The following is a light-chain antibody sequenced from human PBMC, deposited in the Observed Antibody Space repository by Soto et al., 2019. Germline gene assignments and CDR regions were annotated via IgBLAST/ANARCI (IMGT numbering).Light chain of an antibody. CDR1: SSDVGGYNY. J-gene: IGLJ1*01. Sequence: QSVLTQPASVSGSPGQSITISCTGTSSDVGGYNYVSWYQQYPGKAPKLMIYDVTNRPSGISNRFSGSKSVNTAPLTIFGLLAEDEADYYCTSWTSSSTYVFGTGTKVTVL. CDR3: TSWTSSSTYV. V-gene: IGLV2-14*01. CDR2: DVT.